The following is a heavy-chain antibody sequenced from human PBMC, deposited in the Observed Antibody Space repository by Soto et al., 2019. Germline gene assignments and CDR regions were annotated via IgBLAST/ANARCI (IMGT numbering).Heavy chain of an antibody. D-gene: IGHD6-19*01. Sequence: GGSLRLSCAASGFTFTSYAMSWVRQAPGKGLEWVSAISGSGGSTYYADSVKGRFTISRDNSKNTLYLQMNSLRAEDTAVYFCAKDGKGGTSGWYNYYFDYWGQGTLVTVSS. J-gene: IGHJ4*02. V-gene: IGHV3-23*01. CDR1: GFTFTSYA. CDR3: AKDGKGGTSGWYNYYFDY. CDR2: ISGSGGST.